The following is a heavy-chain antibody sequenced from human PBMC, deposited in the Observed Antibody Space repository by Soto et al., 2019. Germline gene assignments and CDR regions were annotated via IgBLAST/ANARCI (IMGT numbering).Heavy chain of an antibody. J-gene: IGHJ4*01. CDR3: ARVHVMVVAGSTFDY. D-gene: IGHD6-19*01. CDR1: GGSVTDSSYY. Sequence: AAPSLTGTVSGGSVTDSSYYWGWIRQCPGTGLEWIGSVYYRGSSYSKSSVKRRVTISVDTSNNQFSLKLTSVTAADTAVYYCARVHVMVVAGSTFDYWGHGTLVTVSS. CDR2: VYYRGSS. V-gene: IGHV4-39*01.